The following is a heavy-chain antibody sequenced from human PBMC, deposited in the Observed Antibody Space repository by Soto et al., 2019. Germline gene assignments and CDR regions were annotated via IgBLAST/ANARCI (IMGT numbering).Heavy chain of an antibody. J-gene: IGHJ4*02. CDR2: INGGSGNT. CDR3: ARVPPWGNSAGDYYIQHYDS. D-gene: IGHD3-10*01. CDR1: GFTFTSYA. V-gene: IGHV1-3*01. Sequence: QVQLVQSGPEVKRPGASVKVSCKSSGFTFTSYAIHWVRQAPGQRLQWMGWINGGSGNTKYSQDFQGRVTFTRDTFATTAYMEVSSLRSEDTAVYYCARVPPWGNSAGDYYIQHYDSWGQGTLVTVSS.